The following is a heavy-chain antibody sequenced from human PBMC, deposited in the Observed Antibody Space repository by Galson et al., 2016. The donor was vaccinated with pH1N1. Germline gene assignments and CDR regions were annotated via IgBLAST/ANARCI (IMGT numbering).Heavy chain of an antibody. Sequence: LSLTCAVYGGSFSDYYWTWIRQPPGKGLEWIGEINPSGRSNYSPPLESRVTMSVDTSKNQISLKLSSVTAADTAVYYCARGRFGGGAYWGQGTLVTVS. CDR1: GGSFSDYY. J-gene: IGHJ4*02. CDR2: INPSGRS. V-gene: IGHV4-34*01. CDR3: ARGRFGGGAY. D-gene: IGHD3-10*01.